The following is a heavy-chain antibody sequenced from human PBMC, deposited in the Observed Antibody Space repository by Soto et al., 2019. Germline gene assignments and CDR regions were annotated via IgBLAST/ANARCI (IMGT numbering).Heavy chain of an antibody. Sequence: QVKLVQSGAEVKKPGSSVKVSCKASGGTFSSYAISWVRQAPGQGLEWMGGIIPIFGTGNYAQKFQGRVTITADESTSTAYMELSSLTSEDTAVYYCARARTSSCPVGCWFDPWGQGTLVTVSS. CDR2: IIPIFGTG. CDR3: ARARTSSCPVGCWFDP. J-gene: IGHJ5*02. D-gene: IGHD2-15*01. CDR1: GGTFSSYA. V-gene: IGHV1-69*12.